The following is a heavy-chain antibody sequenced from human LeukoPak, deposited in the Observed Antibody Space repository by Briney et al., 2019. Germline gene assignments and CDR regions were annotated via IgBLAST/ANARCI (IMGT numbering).Heavy chain of an antibody. CDR3: ARHGSIATGAFSY. V-gene: IGHV4-39*01. CDR1: GGSIGRSSYY. CDR2: IYYSGGT. D-gene: IGHD6-13*01. Sequence: PSETLSLTCSVSGGSIGRSSYYWVRNRPPPGMGLMWIGSIYYSGGTYYIPSLKSRVTISVDTARNQFYLKLGAVTAAGTAVYYCARHGSIATGAFSYWGQRTLVTVSS. J-gene: IGHJ4*02.